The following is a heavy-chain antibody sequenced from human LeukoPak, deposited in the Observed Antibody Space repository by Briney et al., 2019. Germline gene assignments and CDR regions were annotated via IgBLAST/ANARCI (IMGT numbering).Heavy chain of an antibody. CDR1: GGSISSSSYY. CDR3: AREQVDTAMVTLDHWYFDL. J-gene: IGHJ2*01. CDR2: IYYIGST. Sequence: PSETLSLTCTVSGGSISSSSYYWGWIRQPPGKGLEWIGSIYYIGSTYYNPSLKSRVTISVDTSKNQFSLKLSSVTAADTAVYYCAREQVDTAMVTLDHWYFDLWGRGTLVTVSS. V-gene: IGHV4-39*07. D-gene: IGHD5-18*01.